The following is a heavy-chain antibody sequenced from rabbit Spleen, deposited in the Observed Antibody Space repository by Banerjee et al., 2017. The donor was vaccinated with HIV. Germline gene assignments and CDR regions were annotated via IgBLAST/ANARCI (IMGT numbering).Heavy chain of an antibody. CDR2: IYVGSGGGT. V-gene: IGHV1S40*01. Sequence: QSLEESGGDLVKPGASLTHTCTASGFSFIAGYYMCWVRQAPGKGLEWIACIYVGSGGGTKYASWAKGRFTISKTSSTTVTLEMTSLTVADTATFFCGRAGEGGYGYLDLWGPGTLVTVS. D-gene: IGHD2-1*01. CDR1: GFSFIAGYY. J-gene: IGHJ4*01. CDR3: GRAGEGGYGYLDL.